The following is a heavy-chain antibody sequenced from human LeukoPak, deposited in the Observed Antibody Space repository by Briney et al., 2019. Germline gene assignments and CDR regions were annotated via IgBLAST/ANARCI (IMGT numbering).Heavy chain of an antibody. CDR1: GGSISSYY. Sequence: SETLSLTCTVSGGSISSYYWSWIRQPPGKGLEWIGYIYTSGSNNYNPSLKSRVTISVDTSKNQFSLKLSSVTAADTAVYYCARCWSYYYYMDVWGKGTTVTVSS. V-gene: IGHV4-4*09. CDR3: ARCWSYYYYMDV. J-gene: IGHJ6*03. CDR2: IYTSGSN.